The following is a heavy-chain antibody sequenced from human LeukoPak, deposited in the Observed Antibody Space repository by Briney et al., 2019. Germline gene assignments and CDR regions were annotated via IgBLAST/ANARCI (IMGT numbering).Heavy chain of an antibody. CDR1: GGTFSSYA. CDR2: IIPIFGTA. CDR3: ASQGDTYYYDSSGYYYGY. J-gene: IGHJ4*02. Sequence: SVKVSCKGSGGTFSSYAISWVRQAPGQGLEWMGGIIPIFGTANYAQKFQGRVTITTDESTSTAYMELSSLRSEDTAVYYCASQGDTYYYDSSGYYYGYWGQGTLVTVSS. V-gene: IGHV1-69*05. D-gene: IGHD3-22*01.